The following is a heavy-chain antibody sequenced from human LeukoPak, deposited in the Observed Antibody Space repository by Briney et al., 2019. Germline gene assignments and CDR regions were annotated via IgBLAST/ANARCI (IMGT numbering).Heavy chain of an antibody. CDR1: GGSFSGYY. Sequence: MASETLSLTCAVYGGSFSGYYWSWIRQPPGKGLEWIGEINHSGSTNYNPSLKSRVTISVDTSKNQFSLKLSSVTAADTAVYFCARAYSSSWYFNWFDPWGQGTLVTVSS. D-gene: IGHD6-13*01. CDR2: INHSGST. CDR3: ARAYSSSWYFNWFDP. V-gene: IGHV4-34*01. J-gene: IGHJ5*02.